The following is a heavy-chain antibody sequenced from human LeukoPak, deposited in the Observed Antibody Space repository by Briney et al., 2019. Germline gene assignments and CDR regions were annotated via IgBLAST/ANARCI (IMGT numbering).Heavy chain of an antibody. V-gene: IGHV5-51*01. CDR3: ARHRGIAAADYYFDY. D-gene: IGHD6-13*01. J-gene: IGHJ4*02. CDR1: GYSFTSYW. CDR2: IYPGDSDT. Sequence: GESLKISCKGSGYSFTSYWIGWVRQMPGKGLEWMGIIYPGDSDTRYSPSFQGQVTISADKSISTAYLQWSSLKASDTAMYYCARHRGIAAADYYFDYWGQGTLVTVSS.